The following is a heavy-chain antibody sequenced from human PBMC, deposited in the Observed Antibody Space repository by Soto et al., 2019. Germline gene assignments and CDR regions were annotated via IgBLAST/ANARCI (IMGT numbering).Heavy chain of an antibody. CDR1: GYSVSSSDYY. CDR3: ARHRIEVVWRGFDY. CDR2: MLYSGLT. V-gene: IGHV4-39*01. Sequence: SETLSLTCSVSGYSVSSSDYYWAWIRQPPGKGLEWIGSMLYSGLTYYNPSLKSRVTLSVDTSKNQFSLQVTSVTAADTAMYFCARHRIEVVWRGFDYWGQGSPVTVSS. J-gene: IGHJ4*02. D-gene: IGHD1-1*01.